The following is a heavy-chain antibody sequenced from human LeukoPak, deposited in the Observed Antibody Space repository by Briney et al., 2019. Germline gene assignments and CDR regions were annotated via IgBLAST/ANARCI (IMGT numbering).Heavy chain of an antibody. CDR1: GFTFSSYA. D-gene: IGHD6-19*01. CDR3: ARDLIAVAVKSYYFDY. J-gene: IGHJ4*02. V-gene: IGHV3-30-3*01. CDR2: ISYDGSNK. Sequence: GGSLRLSCAASGFTFSSYAMHWVRQAPGKGLEWVAVISYDGSNKYYADSVKGRFTISRDNSKNTLYLQMNSLRAEDTAVYYCARDLIAVAVKSYYFDYWGQGTLVTVSS.